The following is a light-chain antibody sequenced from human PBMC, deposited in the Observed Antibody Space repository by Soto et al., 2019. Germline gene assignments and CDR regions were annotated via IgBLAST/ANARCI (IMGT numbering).Light chain of an antibody. J-gene: IGLJ3*02. CDR1: SSDVGGYSY. CDR3: SSYTSSTSVLV. Sequence: QSALTQPASVSGSPGQSITISCTGTSSDVGGYSYVSWYQQYPGKAPKLMIYEVSNRPSGVSNRFSGSKSGNTASLTISGLQAEDEGDYYCSSYTSSTSVLVLGGGTKLTVL. V-gene: IGLV2-14*01. CDR2: EVS.